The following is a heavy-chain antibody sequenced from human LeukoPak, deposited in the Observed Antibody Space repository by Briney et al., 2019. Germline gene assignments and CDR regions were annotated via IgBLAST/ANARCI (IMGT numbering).Heavy chain of an antibody. D-gene: IGHD6-19*01. CDR3: AGEVGQWLVHIDY. CDR2: INPNSGGT. V-gene: IGHV1-2*02. CDR1: GYTFTGYY. Sequence: ASVKVSCKASGYTFTGYYMHWVRQAPGQGVERMGWINPNSGGTNYAQKFQGRVTMTRDTSISTAYMELSRLRSDDTAVYYCAGEVGQWLVHIDYWGQGTLVTGSS. J-gene: IGHJ4*02.